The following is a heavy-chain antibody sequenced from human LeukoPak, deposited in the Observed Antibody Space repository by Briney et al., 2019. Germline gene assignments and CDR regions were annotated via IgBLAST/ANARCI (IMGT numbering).Heavy chain of an antibody. CDR1: GFTFSSYG. V-gene: IGHV3-30*02. J-gene: IGHJ4*02. CDR2: IRYDGSNK. CDR3: AKDQGDYYDSSGYYYGFDY. D-gene: IGHD3-22*01. Sequence: GGSLRPSCAASGFTFSSYGMHWVRQAPGKGLEWVAFIRYDGSNKYYADSVKGRFTISRDNSKNTLYLQMNSLRAEDTAVYYCAKDQGDYYDSSGYYYGFDYWGQGTLVTVSS.